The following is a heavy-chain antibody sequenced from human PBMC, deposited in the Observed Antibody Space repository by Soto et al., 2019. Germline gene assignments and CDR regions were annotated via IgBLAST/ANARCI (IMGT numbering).Heavy chain of an antibody. CDR2: IYYSVST. CDR3: ARGSEFIKIFGVAPMGWFDP. Sequence: XATLSLTFTVSGGSISSYYWSWIRQPPGKGLEWIGYIYYSVSTNYNPSLKSRVTISVDTSKNQFSLKLSSVTAADTAVYYCARGSEFIKIFGVAPMGWFDPWGQGTLVTVSS. J-gene: IGHJ5*02. D-gene: IGHD3-3*01. CDR1: GGSISSYY. V-gene: IGHV4-59*01.